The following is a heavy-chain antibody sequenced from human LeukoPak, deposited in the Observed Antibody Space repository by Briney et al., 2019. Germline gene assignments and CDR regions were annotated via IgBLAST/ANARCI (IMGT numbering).Heavy chain of an antibody. D-gene: IGHD5-24*01. CDR3: AKDRDSNDYYYYGMDV. CDR1: GFTFSSSA. V-gene: IGHV3-23*01. CDR2: ISASGGST. Sequence: GGSLRLSCAASGFTFSSSAMSWVRQVPGKGLEWVSGISASGGSTSYADSVRGRFTISRDNSKNTLYVQMNSLRDEDTAVYYCAKDRDSNDYYYYGMDVWGQGTTVTVSS. J-gene: IGHJ6*02.